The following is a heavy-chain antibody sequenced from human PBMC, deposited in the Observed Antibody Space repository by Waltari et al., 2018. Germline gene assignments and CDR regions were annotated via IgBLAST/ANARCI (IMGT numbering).Heavy chain of an antibody. J-gene: IGHJ3*02. Sequence: QVQLQQWGAGLLKPSETLSLTCAVYGGSFSGYYWSWIRQPPGKGLEWIGEINHSGSTNYNPSLKSRVNISVDTSKNQFSLKLSSVTAADTAVYYCAREFRGYYYGSGSYLKLIGAFDIWGQGTMVTVSS. D-gene: IGHD3-10*01. CDR2: INHSGST. V-gene: IGHV4-34*01. CDR3: AREFRGYYYGSGSYLKLIGAFDI. CDR1: GGSFSGYY.